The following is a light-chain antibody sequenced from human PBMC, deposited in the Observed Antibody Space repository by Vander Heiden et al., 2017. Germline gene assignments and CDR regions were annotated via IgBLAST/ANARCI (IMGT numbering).Light chain of an antibody. J-gene: IGKJ5*01. CDR1: QSVSSD. CDR2: DAS. CDR3: QQHSNWPLT. Sequence: ELVLTPSPATLSLSPGERATLTCKASQSVSSDLDWYQQKPGKAPKLLIYDASNRATGVPARFSGSGSGTHFTLTISSLEPEDFAIYYCQQHSNWPLTFGKGTRLETK. V-gene: IGKV3-11*01.